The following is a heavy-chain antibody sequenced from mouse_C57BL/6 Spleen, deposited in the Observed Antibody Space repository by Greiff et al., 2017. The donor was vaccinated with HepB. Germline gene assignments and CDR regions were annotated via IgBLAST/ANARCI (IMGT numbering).Heavy chain of an antibody. J-gene: IGHJ2*01. Sequence: VQRVESGPGLVQPSQSLSITCTVSGFSLTSYGVHWVRQPPGKGLEWLGVIWSGGSTDYNAAFISRLSISKDNSKSQVFFKMNSLQADDTAIYYGAKVYYDYDGGYYFDYWGQGTTLTVSS. CDR3: AKVYYDYDGGYYFDY. D-gene: IGHD2-4*01. CDR1: GFSLTSYG. V-gene: IGHV2-4*01. CDR2: IWSGGST.